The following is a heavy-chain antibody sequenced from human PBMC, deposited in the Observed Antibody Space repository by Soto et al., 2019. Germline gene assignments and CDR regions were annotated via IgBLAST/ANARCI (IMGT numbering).Heavy chain of an antibody. CDR3: ARDRNSVVVAATSAFDI. CDR2: INPNSGGT. V-gene: IGHV1-2*04. CDR1: GYTFTGYY. Sequence: ASVKVSCKASGYTFTGYYMHWVRQAPGQGLEWMGWINPNSGGTNYAQKFQGWVTMTRDTSISTAYMELSRLRSDDTAVYYCARDRNSVVVAATSAFDIWGQGTMVTVS. D-gene: IGHD2-15*01. J-gene: IGHJ3*02.